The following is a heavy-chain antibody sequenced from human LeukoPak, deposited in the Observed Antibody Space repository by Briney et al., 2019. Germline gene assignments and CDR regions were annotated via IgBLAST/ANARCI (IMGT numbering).Heavy chain of an antibody. CDR2: IYYSGST. CDR3: ARGDIVGATYDY. CDR1: GGSISSYY. D-gene: IGHD1-26*01. J-gene: IGHJ4*02. V-gene: IGHV4-59*01. Sequence: SETLSLTCTVSGGSISSYYWSWIRQPPGKGLEWIGYIYYSGSTNYNPSLKSRVTISADTSKNQFSLKLSSVTAADTAVYYCARGDIVGATYDYWGQGTLVTVSS.